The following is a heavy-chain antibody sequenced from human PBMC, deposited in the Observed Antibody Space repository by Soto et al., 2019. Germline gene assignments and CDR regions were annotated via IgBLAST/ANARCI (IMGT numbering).Heavy chain of an antibody. J-gene: IGHJ6*02. CDR3: ARGPYGGRYYYGMDV. D-gene: IGHD2-15*01. V-gene: IGHV3-53*01. CDR1: GFSVSSNS. CDR2: IYRGGSI. Sequence: GGSLRLSCAASGFSVSSNSMSWVRQAPGKGLEWASLIYRGGSIYYAASVKGRFTISRDNSKNTVFLQMSSLRAEDTAVYFCARGPYGGRYYYGMDVWGQGTTVTVSS.